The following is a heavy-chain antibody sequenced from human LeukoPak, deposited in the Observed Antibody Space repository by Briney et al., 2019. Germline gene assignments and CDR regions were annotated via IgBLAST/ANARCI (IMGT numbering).Heavy chain of an antibody. J-gene: IGHJ6*02. V-gene: IGHV4-59*01. Sequence: SETLSLTCTVAGGSISSYYWSWIRQPPGKGLEWIGYIYYSGSTNYNPSLKSRVTISLDTSKNQSSLNLRSVTAADTAVYYCARDHGELRWFGEFGMDVWGQGTTVTVSS. CDR2: IYYSGST. D-gene: IGHD3-10*01. CDR1: GGSISSYY. CDR3: ARDHGELRWFGEFGMDV.